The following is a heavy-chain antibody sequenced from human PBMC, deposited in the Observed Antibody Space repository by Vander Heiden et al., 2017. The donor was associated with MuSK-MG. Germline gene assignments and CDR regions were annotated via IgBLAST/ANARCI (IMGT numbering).Heavy chain of an antibody. J-gene: IGHJ5*02. CDR2: INHSGST. CDR3: ARRDYGSGSYYNQNWFDP. Sequence: QVQLQQWGAGLLKPSETLSLTCAVYGGSFSGYYWSWIRQPPGKGREWIGEINHSGSTNYNPSLKSRVTISVDTSKNQFSLKLSSVTAADTAVYYCARRDYGSGSYYNQNWFDPWGQGTLVTVSS. V-gene: IGHV4-34*01. CDR1: GGSFSGYY. D-gene: IGHD3-10*01.